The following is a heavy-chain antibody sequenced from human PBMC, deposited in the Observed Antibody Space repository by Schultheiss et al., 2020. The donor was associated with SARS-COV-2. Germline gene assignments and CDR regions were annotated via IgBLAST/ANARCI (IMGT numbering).Heavy chain of an antibody. V-gene: IGHV4-34*01. CDR3: ASWTTMVRGVILDY. J-gene: IGHJ4*02. D-gene: IGHD3-10*01. Sequence: SETLSLTCAVYGGSFSGYYWSWIRQPAGKGLEWIGEIYHSGSTNYNPSLKSRVTISVDKSKNQFSLKLSSVTAADTAVYYCASWTTMVRGVILDYWGQGTLVTVSS. CDR2: IYHSGST. CDR1: GGSFSGYY.